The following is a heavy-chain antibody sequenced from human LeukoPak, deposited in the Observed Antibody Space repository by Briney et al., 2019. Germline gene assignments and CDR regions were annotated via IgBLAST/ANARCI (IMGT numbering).Heavy chain of an antibody. J-gene: IGHJ4*02. V-gene: IGHV4-39*07. CDR2: IYHSGST. Sequence: PSETLSLTCTVSGGSISGSSYYWGWIRQPPGKGLEWIGYIYHSGSTSYNPSLKSRVSMSLDTTKNQFSLKLSSVTAVDTAVYYCARKIDSSGYFSWGQGILVTVSS. CDR1: GGSISGSSYY. CDR3: ARKIDSSGYFS. D-gene: IGHD3-22*01.